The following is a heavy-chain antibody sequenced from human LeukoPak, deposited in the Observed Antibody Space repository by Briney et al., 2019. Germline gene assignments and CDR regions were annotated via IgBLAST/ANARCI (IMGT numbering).Heavy chain of an antibody. CDR2: INHSGST. V-gene: IGHV4-34*01. D-gene: IGHD1-26*01. J-gene: IGHJ5*02. Sequence: GSLRLSCAASGFTFSDYYMSWIRQPPGKGLEWIGEINHSGSTNYNPSLKSRVTISVDTSKNQFSLKLSSVTAADTAVYYCARGRGGSYRNWFDPWGQGTLVTVSS. CDR3: ARGRGGSYRNWFDP. CDR1: GFTFSDYY.